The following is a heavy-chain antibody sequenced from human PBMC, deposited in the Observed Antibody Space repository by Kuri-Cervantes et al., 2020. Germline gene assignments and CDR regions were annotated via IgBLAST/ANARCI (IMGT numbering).Heavy chain of an antibody. Sequence: SETLSLTCTVSGGSISSSSYYWGWIRQPPGEGLEWIGSIYYSGSTYYNPSLKSRVTISVDTSKNQFSLKLSSVTAADTAVYYCARGWRWLISFDYWGQGNLVTVSS. D-gene: IGHD5-24*01. CDR3: ARGWRWLISFDY. CDR2: IYYSGST. V-gene: IGHV4-39*07. J-gene: IGHJ4*02. CDR1: GGSISSSSYY.